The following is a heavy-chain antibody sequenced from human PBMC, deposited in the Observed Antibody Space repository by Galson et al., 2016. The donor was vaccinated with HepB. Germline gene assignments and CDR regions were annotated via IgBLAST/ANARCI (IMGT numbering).Heavy chain of an antibody. Sequence: CAISGDSVSRISLAWNWIRQSPSSGLEWLGRTYYRSKWYNDYAATVKSRISINPDTSKNQFSLHLNSVTPEDTAVYYCARDYWGFFDYWGQGTLVTVSS. J-gene: IGHJ4*02. V-gene: IGHV6-1*01. D-gene: IGHD7-27*01. CDR2: TYYRSKWYN. CDR3: ARDYWGFFDY. CDR1: GDSVSRISLA.